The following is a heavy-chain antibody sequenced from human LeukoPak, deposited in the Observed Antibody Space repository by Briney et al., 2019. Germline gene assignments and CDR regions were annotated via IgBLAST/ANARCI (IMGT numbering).Heavy chain of an antibody. CDR3: ARQSRDGSKTRGYYFDY. Sequence: GESLKISCKGSGYSFNTYWIAWVRQMPGKGLEWMGIIYPGDSDTKYSPSFQGQVTISADKSISTVYLQWSSLKASDTAMYYCARQSRDGSKTRGYYFDYWGQGTLVTVSS. CDR1: GYSFNTYW. J-gene: IGHJ4*02. V-gene: IGHV5-51*01. CDR2: IYPGDSDT. D-gene: IGHD3-10*01.